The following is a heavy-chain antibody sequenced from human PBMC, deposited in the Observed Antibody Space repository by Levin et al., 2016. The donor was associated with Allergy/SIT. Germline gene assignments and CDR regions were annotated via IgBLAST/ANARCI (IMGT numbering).Heavy chain of an antibody. CDR1: GFNFDDYA. CDR2: INWNSGRI. V-gene: IGHV3-9*01. J-gene: IGHJ3*02. D-gene: IGHD6-19*01. CDR3: AKGSDSSGWYPLRDAFDI. Sequence: GGSLRLSCAASGFNFDDYAMHWVRQTPGKGLEWVSGINWNSGRIDYADSVKGRFTISRDNAKDSLYLQMNSLRAEDTALYYCAKGSDSSGWYPLRDAFDIWGQGTMVTVSS.